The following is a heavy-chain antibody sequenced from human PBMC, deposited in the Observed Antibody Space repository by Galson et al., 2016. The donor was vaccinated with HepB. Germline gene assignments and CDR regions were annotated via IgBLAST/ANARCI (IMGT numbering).Heavy chain of an antibody. Sequence: SLRLSCAASGFIFSQYGMHWVRQAPGKGLESVAVIGHDGRNEYYAGSVKGRFTISRDNSKNTLYVQMNNLRVEDTAVYYCSRGSQDDIEVDGDLEQDYWGQGTLVTVSS. CDR3: SRGSQDDIEVDGDLEQDY. D-gene: IGHD2-15*01. CDR1: GFIFSQYG. J-gene: IGHJ4*02. V-gene: IGHV3-33*01. CDR2: IGHDGRNE.